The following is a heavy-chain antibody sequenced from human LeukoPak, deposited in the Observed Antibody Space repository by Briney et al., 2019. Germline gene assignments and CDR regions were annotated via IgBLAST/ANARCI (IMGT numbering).Heavy chain of an antibody. V-gene: IGHV3-23*01. Sequence: PGGSLRLSCAASGFTFSTYAMSWVRQAPGKGLEWVSGITDGGGSTYYADSVKGRFTISRDNAKNSLYLQMNSLRAEDTAVYYCAKMNTYYDFRGQGTLVTVSS. CDR1: GFTFSTYA. CDR3: AKMNTYYDF. J-gene: IGHJ4*02. D-gene: IGHD3-3*01. CDR2: ITDGGGST.